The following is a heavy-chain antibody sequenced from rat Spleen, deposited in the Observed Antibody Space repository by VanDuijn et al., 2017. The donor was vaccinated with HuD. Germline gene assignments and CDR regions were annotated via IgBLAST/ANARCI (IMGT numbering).Heavy chain of an antibody. CDR3: ARHAWTYWIAY. D-gene: IGHD4-2*01. CDR1: GXXXSSXX. J-gene: IGHJ3*01. Sequence: EVQLVETGGGXXXPGXXLKLSXXXSGXXXSSXXXYXXXQAXXKGLELISSINTDGGRLYYPDPVKGRFTISRDNPKSTLSLQINSLRSEDTATYYCARHAWTYWIAYWGQGTLVTVSS. CDR2: INTDGGRL. V-gene: IGHV5-58*01.